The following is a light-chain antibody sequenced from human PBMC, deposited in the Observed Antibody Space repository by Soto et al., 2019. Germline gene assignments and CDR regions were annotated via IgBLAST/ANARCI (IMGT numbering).Light chain of an antibody. CDR1: QSVSSY. Sequence: ESVLTQSPATLSLSRGERATRSCRASQSVSSYLAWYQQKPGQAPRLLIYDASNRATGIPARFSGSGSGTDFTLTISSLEPEDFAVYYCQQRSNWLWTFGQGTKVDIK. V-gene: IGKV3-11*01. CDR2: DAS. J-gene: IGKJ1*01. CDR3: QQRSNWLWT.